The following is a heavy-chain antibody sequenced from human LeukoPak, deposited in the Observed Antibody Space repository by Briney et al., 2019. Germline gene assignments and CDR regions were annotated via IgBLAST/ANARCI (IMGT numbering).Heavy chain of an antibody. Sequence: EASVKVSCKASGYTFNSYEINWVRQATGQRLEWMGWINPNSGGTNYAQKFQGRVTMTRDTSISTAYMELSRLRSDDTAVYYCARDGQRSSPGRNWFDPWGQGTLVTVSS. D-gene: IGHD5/OR15-5a*01. CDR2: INPNSGGT. V-gene: IGHV1-2*02. CDR1: GYTFNSYE. J-gene: IGHJ5*02. CDR3: ARDGQRSSPGRNWFDP.